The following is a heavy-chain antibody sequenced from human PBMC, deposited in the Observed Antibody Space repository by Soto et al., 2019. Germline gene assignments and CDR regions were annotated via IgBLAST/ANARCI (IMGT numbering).Heavy chain of an antibody. J-gene: IGHJ4*02. Sequence: QVQLVESGGGVVQPGRSLRLSCAASGFTFSSYAMHWVRQAPGKGLEWVAVISYDGSNKYYADSVKGRFTISRDNSKNTLYLQMNSLRAEDTAVYYCARAEWRRGSYSILDYWGQGTLVTVSS. CDR1: GFTFSSYA. CDR3: ARAEWRRGSYSILDY. D-gene: IGHD1-26*01. CDR2: ISYDGSNK. V-gene: IGHV3-30-3*01.